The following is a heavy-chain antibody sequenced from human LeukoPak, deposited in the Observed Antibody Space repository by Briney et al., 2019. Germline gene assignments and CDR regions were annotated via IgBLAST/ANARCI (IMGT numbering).Heavy chain of an antibody. Sequence: SVKVSCKASGGTFSSYAISWVRQAPGQGLEWMGGIIPIFGTANYAQKFQGRVTITADESTSTAYMELSSLRSEDTAVYYCARDLWFGELLYREPYYYYGMDVWGQGTTVTVSS. CDR1: GGTFSSYA. V-gene: IGHV1-69*13. J-gene: IGHJ6*02. CDR3: ARDLWFGELLYREPYYYYGMDV. CDR2: IIPIFGTA. D-gene: IGHD3-10*01.